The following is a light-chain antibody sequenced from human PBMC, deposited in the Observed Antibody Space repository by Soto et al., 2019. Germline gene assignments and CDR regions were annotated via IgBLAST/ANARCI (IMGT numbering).Light chain of an antibody. Sequence: QSALTQPRSVSGSPGQSVTISCTGTSSDVGGYNYVSWYQQHPGKAPKLMIYEVSNRPSGVSSRFSGSKSANTASLTISGLQAEDEADYYCSSYTTSSTLVVFGGGTKVTVL. CDR2: EVS. CDR3: SSYTTSSTLVV. CDR1: SSDVGGYNY. J-gene: IGLJ3*02. V-gene: IGLV2-14*01.